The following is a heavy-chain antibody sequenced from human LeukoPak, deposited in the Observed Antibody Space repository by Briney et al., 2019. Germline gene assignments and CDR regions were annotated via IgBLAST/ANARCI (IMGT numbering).Heavy chain of an antibody. D-gene: IGHD6-13*01. CDR2: IKQDGNEK. CDR3: ASYPTPGIAAAGTFNY. Sequence: PGGSLRLSCAASGFPFSSYWMNWVRQAPGKGLEWVANIKQDGNEKNYVDSVRGRFTISRDNAKNSLYLQMNSLGADDTAVYYCASYPTPGIAAAGTFNYWGRGTLVTVSS. J-gene: IGHJ4*02. V-gene: IGHV3-7*03. CDR1: GFPFSSYW.